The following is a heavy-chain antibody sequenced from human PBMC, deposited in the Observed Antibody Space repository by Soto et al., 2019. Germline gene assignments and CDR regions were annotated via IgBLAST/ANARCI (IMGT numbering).Heavy chain of an antibody. CDR2: IWYDGSNK. J-gene: IGHJ4*02. V-gene: IGHV3-33*01. Sequence: QVQLVESGGGVVQPGRSLRLSCAASGFTFSNYGMHWVRQAPGKGLEWVAVIWYDGSNKYYGDSVKGRFTISRDNSKNTLYLQMNSLRGEDMAVYYCARDRDPMTTVTEIGCWGQGTLVTVS. CDR3: ARDRDPMTTVTEIGC. CDR1: GFTFSNYG. D-gene: IGHD4-17*01.